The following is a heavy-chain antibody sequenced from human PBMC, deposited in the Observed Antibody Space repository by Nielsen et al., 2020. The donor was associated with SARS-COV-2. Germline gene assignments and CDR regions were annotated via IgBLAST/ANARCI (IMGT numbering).Heavy chain of an antibody. J-gene: IGHJ3*02. D-gene: IGHD3-22*01. CDR3: AREGIFGSSGHYYEDGAFDI. CDR1: GYTFTSYD. Sequence: ASVKVSCKASGYTFTSYDINWVRQATGQGLEWMGWMNPNSGNTGYAQKFQGRVTMTRNTSISTAYMELSSLRSEDTAVYYCAREGIFGSSGHYYEDGAFDIWGQGTMVTVSS. CDR2: MNPNSGNT. V-gene: IGHV1-8*01.